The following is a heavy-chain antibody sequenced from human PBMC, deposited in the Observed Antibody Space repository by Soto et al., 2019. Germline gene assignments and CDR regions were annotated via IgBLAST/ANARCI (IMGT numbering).Heavy chain of an antibody. D-gene: IGHD3-10*01. CDR1: GYTFTSYY. J-gene: IGHJ4*02. V-gene: IGHV1-46*03. CDR2: INPSGGST. CDR3: SRVDPGETSPFDH. Sequence: ASVKVSCKASGYTFTSYYIHWVRQAPGQGLEWMGIINPSGGSTSYAQKFQGRVTMTRDTSTSTVCMEVSSLRSEDTAVYYCSRVDPGETSPFDHWGQGTLVTVSS.